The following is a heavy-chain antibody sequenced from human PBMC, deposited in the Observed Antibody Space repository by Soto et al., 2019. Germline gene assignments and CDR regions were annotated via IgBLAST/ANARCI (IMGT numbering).Heavy chain of an antibody. CDR1: GYTFTGYY. CDR2: INPNSGVT. CDR3: ARGPKQTHRYSNSWFVPDY. V-gene: IGHV1-2*02. D-gene: IGHD6-13*01. J-gene: IGHJ4*02. Sequence: QVQLVQSGAEVKKPGASVKVSCKASGYTFTGYYIHWVRQAPGQGLEWMGWINPNSGVTNYAQRFQGRVTMTRDTSLSTVSMELRRLRTDDAAVYYCARGPKQTHRYSNSWFVPDYWGQGTLVTVSS.